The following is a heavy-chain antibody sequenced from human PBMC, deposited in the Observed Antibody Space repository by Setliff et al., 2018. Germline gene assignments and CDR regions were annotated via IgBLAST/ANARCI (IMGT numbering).Heavy chain of an antibody. CDR1: GGSLSGYY. J-gene: IGHJ2*01. V-gene: IGHV4-34*01. CDR3: ARYGGGHFWFFGL. D-gene: IGHD2-15*01. CDR2: IDHSGRT. Sequence: SETLSLTCAVYGGSLSGYYWTWIRQPPGKGLEWIGEIDHSGRTNYNPSLRSRVTISLDTSKQQFSLNLISVPAADTAVYYCARYGGGHFWFFGLWGRGTLVTVSS.